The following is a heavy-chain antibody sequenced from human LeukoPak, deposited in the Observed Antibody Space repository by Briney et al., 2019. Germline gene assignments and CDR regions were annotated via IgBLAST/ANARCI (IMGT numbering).Heavy chain of an antibody. Sequence: ASVKVSCKASGGTFSSYAISWVRQAPGQGLEWMGWISAYNGNTNYAQKLQGRVTMTTDTSTSTAYMELRSLRSDDTAVYYCATDLRYYYDSSGPTYYYYYMDVWGKGTTVTVSS. J-gene: IGHJ6*03. CDR2: ISAYNGNT. CDR1: GGTFSSYA. D-gene: IGHD3-22*01. V-gene: IGHV1-18*01. CDR3: ATDLRYYYDSSGPTYYYYYMDV.